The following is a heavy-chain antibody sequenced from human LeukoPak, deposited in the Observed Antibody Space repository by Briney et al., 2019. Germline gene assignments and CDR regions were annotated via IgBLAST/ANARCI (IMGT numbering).Heavy chain of an antibody. J-gene: IGHJ4*02. CDR3: ARRYSSSSKTYYFDY. D-gene: IGHD6-6*01. CDR1: GGSISSYY. V-gene: IGHV4-4*09. CDR2: IYTSGST. Sequence: PSETLSLTCTVSGGSISSYYWSWIRQPPGQGLEWIGYIYTSGSTNYNPSLKSRVTISVDTSKNQFSLKLSSVTAADTAVYYCARRYSSSSKTYYFDYWGQGTLVTVSS.